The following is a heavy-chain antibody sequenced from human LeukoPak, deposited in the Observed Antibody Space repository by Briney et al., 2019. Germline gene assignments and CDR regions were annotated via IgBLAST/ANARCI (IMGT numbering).Heavy chain of an antibody. V-gene: IGHV3-7*01. CDR1: GFTFSSYW. CDR2: IKQDGSEK. Sequence: AGGSLRLSCAASGFTFSSYWMSWVRQAPGKGLEWVANIKQDGSEKYYVDSVKGRFTISRDNAKNSLYLQMNSLRAEDTAVYYCARHDYGDSFFYYYYYGMDVWGQGTTVTVSS. D-gene: IGHD4-17*01. J-gene: IGHJ6*02. CDR3: ARHDYGDSFFYYYYYGMDV.